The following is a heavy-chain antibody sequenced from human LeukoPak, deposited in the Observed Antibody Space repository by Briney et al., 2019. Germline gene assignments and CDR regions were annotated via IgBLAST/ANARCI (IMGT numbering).Heavy chain of an antibody. CDR1: GGAISSYY. D-gene: IGHD2-2*01. CDR3: ARDRASWGSPNYYYYMDV. CDR2: IYFIGST. V-gene: IGHV4-59*01. Sequence: SETLSLTCTVSGGAISSYYWSWIRQPPGKGLGWSGYIYFIGSTTYNPSLKSRVTISVDTSKNQLSLKLSSVTAADTAVYYCARDRASWGSPNYYYYMDVWGKGTTVTISS. J-gene: IGHJ6*03.